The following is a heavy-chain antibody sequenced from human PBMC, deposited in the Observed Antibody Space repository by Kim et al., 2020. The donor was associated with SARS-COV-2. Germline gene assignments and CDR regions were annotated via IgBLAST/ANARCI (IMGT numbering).Heavy chain of an antibody. V-gene: IGHV3-64D*09. J-gene: IGHJ5*02. D-gene: IGHD3-22*01. CDR3: VPIGRGTMTTSPYSDFDP. Sequence: GGSLRLSCSASGFSFSNYGIHWVRQAPGKGLEWVSAISGNGGTTYYRDSVKGRFTISRDNSKNTLYLQMNSLRTEDTAVYYCVPIGRGTMTTSPYSDFDPWGQGTLVTVSS. CDR1: GFSFSNYG. CDR2: ISGNGGTT.